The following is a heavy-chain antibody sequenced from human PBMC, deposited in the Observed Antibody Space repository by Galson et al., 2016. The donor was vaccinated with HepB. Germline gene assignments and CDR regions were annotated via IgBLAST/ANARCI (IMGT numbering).Heavy chain of an antibody. V-gene: IGHV3-7*03. CDR2: IKQDGSAK. J-gene: IGHJ4*02. CDR1: GFNLSIYW. Sequence: SLRLSCAASGFNLSIYWMPWVRQAPGKGLEWVANIKQDGSAKYFADSVKGRFTASRDNAKNSRYLHMNSLRAEDSAVYYCVRARGFDYWGLGDLVTVSS. CDR3: VRARGFDY.